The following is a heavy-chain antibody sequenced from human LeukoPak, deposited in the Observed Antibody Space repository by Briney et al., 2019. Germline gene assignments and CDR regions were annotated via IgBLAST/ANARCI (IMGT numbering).Heavy chain of an antibody. Sequence: SETLSLTCTVSGGSTKSYYWSWIRQPPGKGLEWIGYIYTSGSTNYNPSLKSRVTMSVDTSKNQFSLKLSSVTAADTAVYYCARRASSSSFFDYWGQGTLVTVSS. CDR3: ARRASSSSFFDY. J-gene: IGHJ4*02. D-gene: IGHD6-6*01. CDR2: IYTSGST. CDR1: GGSTKSYY. V-gene: IGHV4-4*09.